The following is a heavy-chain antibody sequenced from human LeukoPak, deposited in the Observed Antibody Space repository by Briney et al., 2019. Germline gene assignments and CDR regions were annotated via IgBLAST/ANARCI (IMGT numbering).Heavy chain of an antibody. CDR2: IYSGSSGRT. D-gene: IGHD5-18*01. J-gene: IGHJ4*02. CDR1: GFIVSANY. CDR3: AKPDSRYSYGPFDY. V-gene: IGHV3-53*01. Sequence: GGSLRLSCAASGFIVSANYMSWVRQAPGKGLGWVSVIYSGSSGRTYYADSVKGRFTISRDNSKDTLYLQMNSLRAEDTAVYYCAKPDSRYSYGPFDYWGQGTLVTVSS.